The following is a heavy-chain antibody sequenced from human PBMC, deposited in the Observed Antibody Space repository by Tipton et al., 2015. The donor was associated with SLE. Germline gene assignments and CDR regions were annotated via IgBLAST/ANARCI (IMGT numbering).Heavy chain of an antibody. CDR2: IYYSGST. Sequence: TLSLTCTVSGGSISSYYWSWIRQPPGKGLEWIGYIYYSGSTNYNPSLKSRVTISVDTSKNQFSLKLSSVTAADTAVYYCAREGGGSRGVAFDIWGQGTMVTVSS. D-gene: IGHD2-15*01. V-gene: IGHV4-59*01. J-gene: IGHJ3*02. CDR3: AREGGGSRGVAFDI. CDR1: GGSISSYY.